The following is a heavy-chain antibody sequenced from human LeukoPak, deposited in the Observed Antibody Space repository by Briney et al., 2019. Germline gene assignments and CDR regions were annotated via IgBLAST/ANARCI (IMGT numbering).Heavy chain of an antibody. J-gene: IGHJ3*02. Sequence: SETLSLTCTVSGGSISSSSYYWGWIRQPPGKGLEWIGSIYYSGSTYYNPSLKSRVTISVDTSKNQFSLKLSSVTAADTAVYYCARGTSGSYFNDAFDIWGQGSMVTVSS. V-gene: IGHV4-39*07. D-gene: IGHD1-26*01. CDR2: IYYSGST. CDR3: ARGTSGSYFNDAFDI. CDR1: GGSISSSSYY.